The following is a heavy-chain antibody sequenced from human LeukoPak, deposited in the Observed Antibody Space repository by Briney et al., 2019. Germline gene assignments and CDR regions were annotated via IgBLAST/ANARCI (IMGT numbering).Heavy chain of an antibody. V-gene: IGHV4-4*07. D-gene: IGHD1-26*01. CDR3: ARGRTPTTGDY. CDR1: GDSISSYY. J-gene: IGHJ4*02. Sequence: SETLSLTCTVSGDSISSYYWSWIRQPAGKGLEWLGRIYASGSTNSNPSLKSRVTMSVDPSKNQFSLKLSSVTAADTAVYYCARGRTPTTGDYWGQGTLVTVS. CDR2: IYASGST.